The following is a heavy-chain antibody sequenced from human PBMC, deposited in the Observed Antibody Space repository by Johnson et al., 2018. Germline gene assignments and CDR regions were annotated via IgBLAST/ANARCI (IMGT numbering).Heavy chain of an antibody. V-gene: IGHV3-30*03. CDR2: ISYDGSDK. Sequence: QVQLVESGGGVVQPGRSLRLSCAASGFPFRSSGMHWVRQAPGKGLEWVAVISYDGSDKFYADSVKGRFTIPRDNSKNTLYLQMTSLRVEDTAVYYWARGAPYYYSFHMDVWGKGTTVTVSS. CDR3: ARGAPYYYSFHMDV. J-gene: IGHJ6*03. CDR1: GFPFRSSG.